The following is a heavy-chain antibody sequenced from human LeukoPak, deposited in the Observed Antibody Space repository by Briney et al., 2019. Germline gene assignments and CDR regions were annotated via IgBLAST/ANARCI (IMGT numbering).Heavy chain of an antibody. CDR1: GFTFSNAW. Sequence: GGSLRLSCAASGFTFSNAWMSWVRQAPGKGLERVGRIKSKTDGGTTDYAAPVKGRFTISRDDSKNTLYLQMNSLKTEDTAVYYCTTGYYYYQGGAFDIWGQGTMVTVSS. CDR3: TTGYYYYQGGAFDI. J-gene: IGHJ3*02. V-gene: IGHV3-15*01. CDR2: IKSKTDGGTT. D-gene: IGHD3-22*01.